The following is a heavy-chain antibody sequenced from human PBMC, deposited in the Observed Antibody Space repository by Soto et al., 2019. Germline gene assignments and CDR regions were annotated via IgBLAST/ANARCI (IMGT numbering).Heavy chain of an antibody. J-gene: IGHJ2*01. Sequence: ASGTVSFQSAGYTVTGYYIHGLRQPPGEGRGWMGWINPNTGDTTSGQHFQGWVPMTRATAISTVYMELGRLRSGDTAVSYCVRAIGRSRGSAWRITWSLDLWGRGTQVTVSS. D-gene: IGHD2-15*01. CDR1: GYTVTGYY. CDR2: INPNTGDT. V-gene: IGHV1-2*04. CDR3: VRAIGRSRGSAWRITWSLDL.